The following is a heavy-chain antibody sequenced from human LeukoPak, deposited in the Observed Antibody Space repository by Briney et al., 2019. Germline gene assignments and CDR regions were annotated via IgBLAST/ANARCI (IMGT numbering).Heavy chain of an antibody. D-gene: IGHD3-10*01. J-gene: IGHJ5*02. V-gene: IGHV3-64*01. CDR2: ISSNGGST. CDR3: ARDGYAMVRGVIRT. Sequence: PGGSLRLSCAASGFTFSSYAMHWVRQAPGKGLEYVSAISSNGGSTYYANSVKGRFTISRDNSKNTLYLQMGSLRAEDMAVYYYARDGYAMVRGVIRTWGQGTLVTVSS. CDR1: GFTFSSYA.